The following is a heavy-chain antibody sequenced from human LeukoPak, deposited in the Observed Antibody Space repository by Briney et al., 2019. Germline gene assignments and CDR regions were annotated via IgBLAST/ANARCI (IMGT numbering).Heavy chain of an antibody. V-gene: IGHV3-7*01. CDR2: IKQDGSGI. CDR3: ARGDTSGYYYRFFDY. CDR1: GFTFSSYW. J-gene: IGHJ4*02. D-gene: IGHD3-22*01. Sequence: PGGSLRLSCAASGFTFSSYWMSWVRQAPGKGLEWVANIKQDGSGIYYVDSVEGRFTISRDNARNSLYLQMNSLRAEDTAVYYCARGDTSGYYYRFFDYWGQGTLVTVSS.